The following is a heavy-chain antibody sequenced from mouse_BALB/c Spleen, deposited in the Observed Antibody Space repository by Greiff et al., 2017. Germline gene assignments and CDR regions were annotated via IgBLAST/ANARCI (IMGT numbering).Heavy chain of an antibody. CDR2: IYPGDGDT. CDR3: ASNYGLDY. D-gene: IGHD1-1*01. CDR1: GYAFSSSW. V-gene: IGHV1-82*01. Sequence: VQLQQSGPELVKPGASVKISCKASGYAFSSSWMNWVKQRPGQGLEWIGRIYPGDGDTNYNGKFKGKATLTADKSSSTAYMQLSSLTSVDSAVYFCASNYGLDYWGQGTTLTVSS. J-gene: IGHJ2*01.